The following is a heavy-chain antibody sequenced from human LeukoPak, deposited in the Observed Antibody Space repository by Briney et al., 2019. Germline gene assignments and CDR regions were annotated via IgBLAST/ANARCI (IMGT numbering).Heavy chain of an antibody. CDR3: ATQGSSGYCYYYYMDV. V-gene: IGHV4-39*01. CDR1: GGSISSSSYY. CDR2: IYYSGST. J-gene: IGHJ6*03. Sequence: SETLSLTCTVSGGSISSSSYYWGWIRQPPGKGLEWMGSIYYSGSTYYNPSLKSRVTISVDTSKNQFSLKLSSVTAADTAVYYCATQGSSGYCYYYYMDVWGKGTTVTLSS. D-gene: IGHD3-22*01.